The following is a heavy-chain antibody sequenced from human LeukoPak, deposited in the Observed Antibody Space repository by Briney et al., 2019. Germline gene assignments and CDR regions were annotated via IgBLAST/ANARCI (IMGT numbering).Heavy chain of an antibody. D-gene: IGHD1-7*01. J-gene: IGHJ4*02. CDR3: ARVNWNYLYYFDF. CDR2: IYTSGST. Sequence: SETLSLTCTVPGGSISSYYWSWIRQPAGKGLEWIGRIYTSGSTNYNPSLKSRVTMSVDTSKNQFSLKLSSLTAADTAVYYCARVNWNYLYYFDFWGQGTLVTVSS. CDR1: GGSISSYY. V-gene: IGHV4-4*07.